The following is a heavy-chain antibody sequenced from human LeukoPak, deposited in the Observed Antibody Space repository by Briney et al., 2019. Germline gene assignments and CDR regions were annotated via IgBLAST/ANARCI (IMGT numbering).Heavy chain of an antibody. CDR3: ARGSGYYDSSGSSYDY. Sequence: GASVKVSCKASGYTFTGYYMHWVRQAPGQGLEWMGWINPNSGGTNYAQKFQGRVTITRDTSISTAYMELSRLRSDDTAVYYCARGSGYYDSSGSSYDYWGQGTLVTVSS. CDR1: GYTFTGYY. CDR2: INPNSGGT. V-gene: IGHV1-2*02. D-gene: IGHD3-22*01. J-gene: IGHJ4*02.